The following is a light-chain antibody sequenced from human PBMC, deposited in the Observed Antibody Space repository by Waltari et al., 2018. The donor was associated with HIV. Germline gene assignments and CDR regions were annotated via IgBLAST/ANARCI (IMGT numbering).Light chain of an antibody. CDR2: EVT. CDR3: CSYTGTNSLH. V-gene: IGLV2-14*01. J-gene: IGLJ2*01. CDR1: SSDVGCYDC. Sequence: QSALTQPASVSGSPGQSLTISCTGASSDVGCYDCISWYQQHPGKAPRLIIYEVTNRPSGVSNRFFGSKSANTASLTISGLQADDEADYYCSYTGTNSLHFGGGTKVTVL.